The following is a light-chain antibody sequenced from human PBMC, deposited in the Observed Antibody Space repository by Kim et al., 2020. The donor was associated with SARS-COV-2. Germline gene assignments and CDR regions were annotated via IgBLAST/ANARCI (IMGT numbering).Light chain of an antibody. CDR2: GAS. CDR3: QQSISTPFT. V-gene: IGKV1-39*01. CDR1: DSSRNV. Sequence: ASVGDRRRFPCRASDSSRNVLDWCQESPVRAPKALLYGASSLLGEVPSWLSRRGSGTDFTLSISSLQPEDFATYCCQQSISTPFTFGPGTKLAI. J-gene: IGKJ2*01.